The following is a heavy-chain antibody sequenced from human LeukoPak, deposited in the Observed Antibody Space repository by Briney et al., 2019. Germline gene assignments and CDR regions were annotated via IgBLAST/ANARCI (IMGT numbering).Heavy chain of an antibody. Sequence: ASVKVSCKASGYTFTNYYMHWVRQAPGQGLEWMGIINPSGGSTSYAQKFQGRVTMTRDMSTSTVYMELSSLRSEDTAVYYCARTGYGGNSEGYYYMDVWGKGTTVTVSS. CDR1: GYTFTNYY. CDR2: INPSGGST. D-gene: IGHD4-23*01. CDR3: ARTGYGGNSEGYYYMDV. V-gene: IGHV1-46*01. J-gene: IGHJ6*03.